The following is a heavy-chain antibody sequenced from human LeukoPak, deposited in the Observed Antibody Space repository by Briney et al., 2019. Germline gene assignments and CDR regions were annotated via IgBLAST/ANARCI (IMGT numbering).Heavy chain of an antibody. CDR3: AKGVRSWSPFDP. CDR2: IYSGGST. CDR1: GFTVSSNY. Sequence: GGSLRLSCAASGFTVSSNYMSWVRQAPGKGLEWVSVIYSGGSTYYADSVKGRFTISRDNSKNTLYLQMNSLRAEDTAVYYCAKGVRSWSPFDPWGQGTLVTVSS. D-gene: IGHD6-13*01. V-gene: IGHV3-66*01. J-gene: IGHJ5*02.